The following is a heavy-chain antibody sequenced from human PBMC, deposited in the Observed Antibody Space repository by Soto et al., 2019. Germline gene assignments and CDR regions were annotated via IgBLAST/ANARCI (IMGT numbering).Heavy chain of an antibody. V-gene: IGHV3-30-3*01. Sequence: GGSLRLSCAASGFTFSSYAMHWVRQAPGKGLEWVAVISYDGSNKYYADSVKGRFTISRDNSKNTLYLQMNSLRAEDTAVYYCASHYGSGSYYPLDYWGQGTLVTVS. J-gene: IGHJ4*02. CDR2: ISYDGSNK. D-gene: IGHD3-10*01. CDR3: ASHYGSGSYYPLDY. CDR1: GFTFSSYA.